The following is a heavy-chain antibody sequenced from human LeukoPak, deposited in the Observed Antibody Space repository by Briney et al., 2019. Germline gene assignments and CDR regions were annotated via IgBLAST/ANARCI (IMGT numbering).Heavy chain of an antibody. D-gene: IGHD3-10*01. J-gene: IGHJ5*02. CDR1: GGSISSSSYY. CDR3: ATTHLEGVLWFGELGWFDP. Sequence: SETLSLTCTVSGGSISSSSYYWGWIRQPPGKGLEWIGSIYYSGSTYYNPSLKSRVTISVDTSKDQFSLKLSSVTAADTAVYYCATTHLEGVLWFGELGWFDPWGQGTLLTVSS. CDR2: IYYSGST. V-gene: IGHV4-39*01.